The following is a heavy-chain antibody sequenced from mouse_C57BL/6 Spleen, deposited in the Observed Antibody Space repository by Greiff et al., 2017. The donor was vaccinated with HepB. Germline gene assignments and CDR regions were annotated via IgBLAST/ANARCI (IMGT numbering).Heavy chain of an antibody. Sequence: EVQLQQSGAELVRPGASVKLSCTASGFNIKDDYMHWVKRRPEQGLEWIGWIDPENGDTEYASKFQGKATITADTSSNTAYLQLSSLTSEDTAVYYCTTSDTTVVDYWGQGTTLTVSS. J-gene: IGHJ2*01. CDR2: IDPENGDT. CDR3: TTSDTTVVDY. V-gene: IGHV14-4*01. D-gene: IGHD1-1*01. CDR1: GFNIKDDY.